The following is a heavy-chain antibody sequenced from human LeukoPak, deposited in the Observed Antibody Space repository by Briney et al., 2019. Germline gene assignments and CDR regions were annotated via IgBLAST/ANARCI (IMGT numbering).Heavy chain of an antibody. J-gene: IGHJ4*02. Sequence: PSETLSLTCSVSGASISPSYWSWLRQPPGRGLEWIGYIYNSGTTNYNTSLASRVTISLDTSKNQFSLRLSSVSAVDTAVYYCARGTVYSSGWFHNDYWGQGTLVTVSS. V-gene: IGHV4-59*01. CDR3: ARGTVYSSGWFHNDY. D-gene: IGHD6-19*01. CDR1: GASISPSY. CDR2: IYNSGTT.